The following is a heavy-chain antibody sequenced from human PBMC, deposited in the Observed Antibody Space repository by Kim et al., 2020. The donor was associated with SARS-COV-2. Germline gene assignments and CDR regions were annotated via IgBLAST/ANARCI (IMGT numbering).Heavy chain of an antibody. V-gene: IGHV6-1*01. J-gene: IGHJ5*02. CDR3: ARGRGGAAAWGA. Sequence: EYAVSVKSRVTINPDTSKNQFSLQLNSVTPEDTAVYDCARGRGGAAAWGAWGQGTLVTVSS. D-gene: IGHD3-10*01.